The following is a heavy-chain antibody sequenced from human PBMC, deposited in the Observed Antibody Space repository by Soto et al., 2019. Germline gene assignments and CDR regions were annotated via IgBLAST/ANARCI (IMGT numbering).Heavy chain of an antibody. CDR1: GFTFSSYA. Sequence: EVQLLESGGGLVQPGGSLRLSCAASGFTFSSYAMSWVRQAPGKGLEWVSAISGSGGSTYYADSVKGRFTISRDNSKNTLYLQMNSLRAEDTAVYYCAKVKDTAMVFYYYYGMDVWGQGTTVTVSS. CDR3: AKVKDTAMVFYYYYGMDV. CDR2: ISGSGGST. J-gene: IGHJ6*02. V-gene: IGHV3-23*01. D-gene: IGHD5-18*01.